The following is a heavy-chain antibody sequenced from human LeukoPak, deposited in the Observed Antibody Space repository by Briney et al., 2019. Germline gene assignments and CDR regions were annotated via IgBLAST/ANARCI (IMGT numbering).Heavy chain of an antibody. J-gene: IGHJ4*02. V-gene: IGHV5-51*01. CDR1: GYNFAHDW. Sequence: GESLKISCKGSGYNFAHDWIGWVRQMPGKGLEWMGIIFPDDSDTIYSPSFQGHVTISADKSINTAYLQWSDLKASDSAMYYCARQESEMTTPVNRYFDLWGQGTLITVSS. D-gene: IGHD2-15*01. CDR2: IFPDDSDT. CDR3: ARQESEMTTPVNRYFDL.